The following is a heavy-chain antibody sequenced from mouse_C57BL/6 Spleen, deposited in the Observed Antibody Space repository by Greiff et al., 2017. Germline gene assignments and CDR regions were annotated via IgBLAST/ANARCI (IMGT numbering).Heavy chain of an antibody. CDR1: GYAFSSYW. V-gene: IGHV1-80*01. Sequence: VKLQQSGAELVKPGASVKISCKASGYAFSSYWMNWVKPRPGKGLEWIGQIYPGDGDTNSNGKFKGKATLTADKSSSTAYMQLSSLTTEDSAVYFCARCTPNSSGYYFDYWGQGTTLTVSS. CDR3: ARCTPNSSGYYFDY. CDR2: IYPGDGDT. D-gene: IGHD3-2*02. J-gene: IGHJ2*01.